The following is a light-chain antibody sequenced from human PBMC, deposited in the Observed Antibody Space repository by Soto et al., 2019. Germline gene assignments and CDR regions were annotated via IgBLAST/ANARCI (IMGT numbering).Light chain of an antibody. CDR1: QSISTY. CDR2: KTS. CDR3: QHYSTYSRA. J-gene: IGKJ1*01. V-gene: IGKV1-5*03. Sequence: DIQMTQSPSTLSASVGDRVTITCRASQSISTYLAWYQQKPGKAPKLLIYKTSSLESGVPSRFSGSGSGTEFSLTISSLQPDDCATYYCQHYSTYSRAFGQGTKVEIK.